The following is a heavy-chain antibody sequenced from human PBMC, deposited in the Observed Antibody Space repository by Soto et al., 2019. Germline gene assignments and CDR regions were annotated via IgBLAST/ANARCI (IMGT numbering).Heavy chain of an antibody. CDR1: GFTFSSYA. CDR2: VSYDGSNK. CDR3: ARVRDAYFDY. Sequence: LRLSCAASGFTFSSYAMHWVRQAPGKGLEWVAVVSYDGSNKYYADSVKGRFTISRDNSKNTLYLQMNSLRAEDTAVYYCARVRDAYFDYWGQGTLVTVSS. J-gene: IGHJ4*02. V-gene: IGHV3-30-3*01.